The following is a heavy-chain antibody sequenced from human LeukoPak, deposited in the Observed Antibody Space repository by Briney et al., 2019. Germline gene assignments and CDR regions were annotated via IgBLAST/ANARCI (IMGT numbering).Heavy chain of an antibody. CDR3: ARVPLLLWFGELSYWFDP. V-gene: IGHV1-8*01. CDR2: MNPNSGNI. Sequence: ASVKVSCKASGYTFTSYDINWARQATGQGVEWMGWMNPNSGNIGYAQKFQGRVTMTRNTSISTAYMELSSLRSEDTAVYYCARVPLLLWFGELSYWFDPWGQGTLVTVSS. CDR1: GYTFTSYD. D-gene: IGHD3-10*01. J-gene: IGHJ5*02.